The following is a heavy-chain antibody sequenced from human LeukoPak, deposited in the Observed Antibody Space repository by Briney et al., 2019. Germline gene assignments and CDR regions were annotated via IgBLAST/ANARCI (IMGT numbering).Heavy chain of an antibody. J-gene: IGHJ6*02. Sequence: PSETLSLTCTVSGDSISSYYWSWIRQPPGKGLEWIGCIYYSGNTNYNPSLKSRVTISIDTSKNQFSLKLSSVTAADTAVYYCARPPSMRDGGNPLMDVWGQGTTVTVSS. D-gene: IGHD4-23*01. CDR1: GDSISSYY. CDR3: ARPPSMRDGGNPLMDV. CDR2: IYYSGNT. V-gene: IGHV4-59*01.